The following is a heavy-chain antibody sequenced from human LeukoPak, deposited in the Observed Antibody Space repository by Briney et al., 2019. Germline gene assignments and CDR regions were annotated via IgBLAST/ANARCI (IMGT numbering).Heavy chain of an antibody. CDR2: IKQDGSDK. Sequence: GGSLRLSCAASAFTFSTYWMSWVRQAPGKGLEWVANIKQDGSDKFYVDSVKGRFTISRDNAKNSMYLQMSSLRAEDTAIYYCARVLPVASRDYWGQGTLVTVSS. J-gene: IGHJ4*02. CDR3: ARVLPVASRDY. D-gene: IGHD2-2*01. V-gene: IGHV3-7*01. CDR1: AFTFSTYW.